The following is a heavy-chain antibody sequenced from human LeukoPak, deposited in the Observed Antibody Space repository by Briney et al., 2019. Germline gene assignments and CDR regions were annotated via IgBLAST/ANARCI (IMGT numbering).Heavy chain of an antibody. CDR3: ARRYVMMEEDAFDI. V-gene: IGHV4-4*07. CDR1: GGSISSYY. J-gene: IGHJ3*02. CDR2: IYTSGST. Sequence: PSETLSLTCTVSGGSISSYYWSWIRQPAGKGLEWIGRIYTSGSTNYNPSLKSRVTISLDTSKNQFSLKLSSVTAADTAVYYCARRYVMMEEDAFDIWGQGTMVTVSS. D-gene: IGHD1-1*01.